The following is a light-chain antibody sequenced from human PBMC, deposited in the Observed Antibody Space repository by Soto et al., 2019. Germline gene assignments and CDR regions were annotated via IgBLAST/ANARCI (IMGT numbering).Light chain of an antibody. J-gene: IGKJ1*01. CDR1: QSVSSN. CDR2: GAS. CDR3: QQRDNWPPTWT. V-gene: IGKV3D-15*01. Sequence: EIVMTQYPSTLSVSAGERATLSCRAIQSVSSNLAWYQQKPGQAPRLLIYGASSRATGIPDRFSGSGSGTDFTLSISSLEPEDFAVYYCQQRDNWPPTWTFGQGTKVDI.